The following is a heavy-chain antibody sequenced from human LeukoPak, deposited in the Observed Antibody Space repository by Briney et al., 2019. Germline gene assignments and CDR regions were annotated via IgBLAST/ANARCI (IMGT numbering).Heavy chain of an antibody. V-gene: IGHV5-51*01. CDR2: ISPADSDT. CDR3: ARHYGSGSYYFDY. Sequence: GESLKISCEGPGYSFPTYWIGWVRQMPGKGLEWMGIISPADSDTTYSPSFQGQVTISADKSISTAYLQWSSLKASDTAMYYCARHYGSGSYYFDYWGQGTLVTVSS. D-gene: IGHD3-10*01. CDR1: GYSFPTYW. J-gene: IGHJ4*02.